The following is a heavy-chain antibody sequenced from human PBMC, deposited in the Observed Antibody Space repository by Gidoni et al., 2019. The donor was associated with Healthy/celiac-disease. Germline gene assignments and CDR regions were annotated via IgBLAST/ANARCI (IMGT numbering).Heavy chain of an antibody. V-gene: IGHV3-49*03. Sequence: EVQLVESGGGLVQPGRSLSLSCTASGFTFVAYAMSWLRRDPGKGLEWVGFIRSKAYGGTTEYAASVKGRFTISREDSKSIAYLQMNSLKTEDTDVYYCTRDLDSSVLRLLEWVPYDYGMDVWGQGTTVTVSS. CDR1: GFTFVAYA. J-gene: IGHJ6*02. D-gene: IGHD3-3*01. CDR3: TRDLDSSVLRLLEWVPYDYGMDV. CDR2: IRSKAYGGTT.